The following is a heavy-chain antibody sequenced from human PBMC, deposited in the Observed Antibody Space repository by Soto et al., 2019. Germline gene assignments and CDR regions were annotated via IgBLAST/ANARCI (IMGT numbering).Heavy chain of an antibody. Sequence: LSLTCAASGFTFDDYAMHWVRQAPGKGLEWVSGISWNSGSIGYADSVKGRFTISRDNAKNSLYLQMNSLRAEDTALYYCRLYYGSGSDAFDIWGQGTMVTVSS. D-gene: IGHD3-10*01. CDR1: GFTFDDYA. V-gene: IGHV3-9*01. J-gene: IGHJ3*02. CDR2: ISWNSGSI. CDR3: RLYYGSGSDAFDI.